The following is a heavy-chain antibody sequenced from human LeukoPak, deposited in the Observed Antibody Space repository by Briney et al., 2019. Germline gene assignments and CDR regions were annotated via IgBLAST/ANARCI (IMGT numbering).Heavy chain of an antibody. CDR2: IWYDGSNK. V-gene: IGHV3-33*06. J-gene: IGHJ4*02. Sequence: GRSLRLSCAASGFTFSSYGMHWVRQAPGKGLEWVAVIWYDGSNKYYADSVKGRFTISRDNSKYTLYLQMNSLRAEDTAVYYCAKDLAMVRGVALDYWGQGTLVTVSS. CDR1: GFTFSSYG. D-gene: IGHD3-10*01. CDR3: AKDLAMVRGVALDY.